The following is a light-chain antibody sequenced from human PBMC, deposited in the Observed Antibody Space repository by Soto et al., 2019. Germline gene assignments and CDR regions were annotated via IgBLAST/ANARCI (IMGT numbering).Light chain of an antibody. CDR3: QQFNNWPQT. CDR1: QSVSTN. Sequence: EIVMTHSPATLSVSPGERATLSCRASQSVSTNLAWYQQKGGQAPRLLIYGASTRATGIPARFSGSGSGTEFTLTISSLQSEDFAVYFCQQFNNWPQTFGQGTQVDIK. V-gene: IGKV3-15*01. CDR2: GAS. J-gene: IGKJ1*01.